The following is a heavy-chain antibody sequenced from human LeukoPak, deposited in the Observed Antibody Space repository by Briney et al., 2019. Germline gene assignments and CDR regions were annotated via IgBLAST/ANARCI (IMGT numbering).Heavy chain of an antibody. J-gene: IGHJ5*02. Sequence: SETLSLTCTVSGGSISSYYWSWIRQPAGKGLEWIGRIYTSGSTNYNPSLKSRVTMSVDTSKNQFSLKLSSVTAADTAVYYCARDEVVVTALPNWFDPWGQGTLVTVSS. D-gene: IGHD2-21*02. CDR2: IYTSGST. CDR1: GGSISSYY. V-gene: IGHV4-4*07. CDR3: ARDEVVVTALPNWFDP.